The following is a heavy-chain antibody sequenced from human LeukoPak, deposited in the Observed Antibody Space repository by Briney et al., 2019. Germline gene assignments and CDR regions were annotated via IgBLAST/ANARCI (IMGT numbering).Heavy chain of an antibody. V-gene: IGHV3-48*03. CDR2: ISSSGSTI. Sequence: GGSLRLSCAASGFTFSSYEMNWVRQAPGKGLEWVSYISSSGSTIYYADSVKGRFTISRDNAKNSLYLKMNSLRAEDTAVYYCAMVTATYYYGMDVWGQGTTVTVSS. CDR3: AMVTATYYYGMDV. CDR1: GFTFSSYE. J-gene: IGHJ6*02. D-gene: IGHD2-21*02.